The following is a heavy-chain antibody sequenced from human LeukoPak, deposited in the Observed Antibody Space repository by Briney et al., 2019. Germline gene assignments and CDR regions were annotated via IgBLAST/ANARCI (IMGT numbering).Heavy chain of an antibody. CDR1: GGSISSSSYY. D-gene: IGHD4-23*01. J-gene: IGHJ4*02. CDR3: ARDRHGGIDY. Sequence: SETLSLTCTVSGGSISSSSYYWGWIRQPPGKGLEWIGSIYYSGSTYYNPSLKSRVTISVDTSKNQFSLKLSSVTAADTAVYYCARDRHGGIDYWGQGTLVTVSS. V-gene: IGHV4-39*02. CDR2: IYYSGST.